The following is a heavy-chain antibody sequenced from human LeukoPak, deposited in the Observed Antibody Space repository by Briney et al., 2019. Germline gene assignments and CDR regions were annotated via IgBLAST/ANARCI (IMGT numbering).Heavy chain of an antibody. D-gene: IGHD3-10*01. CDR1: GGSISSCY. Sequence: PSETLSLTCTVSGGSISSCYWSWIRQPPGTGLEWIGYIYYSGSTNYNPSLKSRVTISVDTSKNQFSLKLSSVTAADTAVYYCARRGGGRVGSGSYWYFDYWGQGTLVTVPS. J-gene: IGHJ4*02. CDR3: ARRGGGRVGSGSYWYFDY. CDR2: IYYSGST. V-gene: IGHV4-59*08.